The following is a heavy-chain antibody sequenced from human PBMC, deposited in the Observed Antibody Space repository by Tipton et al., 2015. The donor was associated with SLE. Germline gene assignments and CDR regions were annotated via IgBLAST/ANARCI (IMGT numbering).Heavy chain of an antibody. V-gene: IGHV3-23*01. CDR1: GFTFSSYA. CDR2: ISGSGGST. D-gene: IGHD2-15*01. CDR3: AKAWEHCSGGSCQWYYFDY. Sequence: SLRLSCAASGFTFSSYAMSWVRQAPGKGLEWVSVISGSGGSTDYADSVKGRFTISRDNSKNTLYLQMNSLRAEDTAVYYCAKAWEHCSGGSCQWYYFDYWGQGNLVTVSS. J-gene: IGHJ4*02.